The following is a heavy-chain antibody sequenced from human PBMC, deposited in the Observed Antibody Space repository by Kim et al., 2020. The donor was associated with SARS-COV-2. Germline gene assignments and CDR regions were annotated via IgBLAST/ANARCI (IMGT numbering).Heavy chain of an antibody. D-gene: IGHD1-26*01. Sequence: GGSLRLSCAASGFTFSSYSMNWVRQAPGKGLEWVSYISSSSSTIYYADSVKGRFTISRDNAKNSLYLQMNSLRDEDTAVYYCASQRWDSGSYSEGGGHYFDYWGQGTLVTVSS. CDR3: ASQRWDSGSYSEGGGHYFDY. CDR2: ISSSSSTI. CDR1: GFTFSSYS. J-gene: IGHJ4*02. V-gene: IGHV3-48*02.